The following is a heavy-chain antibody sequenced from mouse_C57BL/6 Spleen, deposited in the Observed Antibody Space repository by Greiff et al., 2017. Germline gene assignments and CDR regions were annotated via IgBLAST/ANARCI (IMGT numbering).Heavy chain of an antibody. Sequence: QVQLQQPGAELVRPGSSVKLSCKASGYTFTSYWMHWVKQRPIQGLEWIGNIDPSDSETHYNQKFKDKATLTVDKSSSTAYMQLSSLTSEDSAVYYCARGAGLGAWFAYWGQGTLVTVSA. J-gene: IGHJ3*01. CDR3: ARGAGLGAWFAY. CDR1: GYTFTSYW. D-gene: IGHD4-1*01. CDR2: IDPSDSET. V-gene: IGHV1-52*01.